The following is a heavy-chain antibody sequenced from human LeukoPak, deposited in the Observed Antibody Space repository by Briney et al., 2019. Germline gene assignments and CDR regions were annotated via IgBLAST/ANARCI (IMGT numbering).Heavy chain of an antibody. D-gene: IGHD3-3*01. J-gene: IGHJ4*02. V-gene: IGHV4-30-2*01. Sequence: KTSETLSLTCTVSGGSIRSGGYYWSWIRQPPGKGLEWIGYIYHSGSTYYNPSLKSRVTISVDRSKNQFSLKLSSVTAADTAVYYCARGYDDSGAFDYWGQGTLVTVSS. CDR3: ARGYDDSGAFDY. CDR2: IYHSGST. CDR1: GGSIRSGGYY.